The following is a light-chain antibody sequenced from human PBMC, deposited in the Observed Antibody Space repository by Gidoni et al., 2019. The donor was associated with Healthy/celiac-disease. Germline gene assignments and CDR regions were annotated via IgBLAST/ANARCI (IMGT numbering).Light chain of an antibody. CDR3: QSYDSSLSCSGV. CDR1: SSHIGAGYD. Sequence: QSVLTQPPSVSGAPGQRVTSSCTGSSSHIGAGYDVHWYQQLPGTAHKPLFYGNSNRPSGVPDRFSVSKSGTSASRAITGLQAEDEADYYCQSYDSSLSCSGVFGGGTKLTX. V-gene: IGLV1-40*01. J-gene: IGLJ2*01. CDR2: GNS.